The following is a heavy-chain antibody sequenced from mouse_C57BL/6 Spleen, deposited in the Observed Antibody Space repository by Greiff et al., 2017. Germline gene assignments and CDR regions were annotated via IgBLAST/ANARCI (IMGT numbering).Heavy chain of an antibody. V-gene: IGHV3-6*01. CDR2: ISYDGSN. J-gene: IGHJ4*01. Sequence: EVKLQESGPGLVKPSQSLSLTCSVTGYSITSGYYWNWIRQFPGNKLEWMGYISYDGSNNYNPSLTNRISITRDTSKNHFFLKLNSVTTEDTATYYCAREEGRAMDYWGQGTSVTVSS. D-gene: IGHD3-3*01. CDR1: GYSITSGYY. CDR3: AREEGRAMDY.